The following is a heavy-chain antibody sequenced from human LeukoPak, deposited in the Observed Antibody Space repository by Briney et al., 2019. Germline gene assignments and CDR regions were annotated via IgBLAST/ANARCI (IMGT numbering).Heavy chain of an antibody. Sequence: ASVKVSCKASGYTFTSYGISWVRQAPGQGLEWMAWISAYNGNTNYAQKLQGRVTMTTDTSTSTAYMELRSLRSDDTAVYYCARDFLGYCSGGSCHSDYWGQGTLVTVSS. CDR2: ISAYNGNT. CDR1: GYTFTSYG. V-gene: IGHV1-18*01. D-gene: IGHD2-15*01. J-gene: IGHJ4*02. CDR3: ARDFLGYCSGGSCHSDY.